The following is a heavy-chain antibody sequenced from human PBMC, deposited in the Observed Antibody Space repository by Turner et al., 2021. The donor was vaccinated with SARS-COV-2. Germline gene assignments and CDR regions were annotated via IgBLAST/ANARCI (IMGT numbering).Heavy chain of an antibody. V-gene: IGHV4-39*01. J-gene: IGHJ5*02. CDR3: ARHEVNSYDASGYYTSP. CDR1: GGHINNNLYF. Sequence: QLQLQESGSRLVKLSGPLSPTCAVSGGHINNNLYFWGWIRQPPGKGLEWIGSVFDTRGTYYKASLKRRVTISIDTSKNHFSLRLNSVTAADTAVYYCARHEVNSYDASGYYTSPWGQGILVTVSS. D-gene: IGHD3-22*01. CDR2: VFDTRGT.